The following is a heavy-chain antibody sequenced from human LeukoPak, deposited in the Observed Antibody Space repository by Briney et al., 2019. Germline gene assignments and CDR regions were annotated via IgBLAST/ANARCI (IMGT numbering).Heavy chain of an antibody. Sequence: GGSLRLSCAASGFTFSSHGMNWVRQAPGKGLEWVSAISGSGGSTYYADSVKGRFTISRDNSKNTLYLQMNSLRAEDTAVYYCAKQRQRIAAAGTLFYWGQGTLVTVSS. CDR2: ISGSGGST. J-gene: IGHJ4*02. V-gene: IGHV3-23*01. CDR1: GFTFSSHG. D-gene: IGHD6-13*01. CDR3: AKQRQRIAAAGTLFY.